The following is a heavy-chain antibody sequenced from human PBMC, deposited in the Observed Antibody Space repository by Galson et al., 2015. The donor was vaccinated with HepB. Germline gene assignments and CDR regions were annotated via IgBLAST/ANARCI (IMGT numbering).Heavy chain of an antibody. CDR3: VKDRRVAGTRWYFDP. Sequence: SLRLSCAASGFTFSSYAMHWVRQAPGKGLEYVSAISSNGGSTYYADSVKGRFTISRDNSKNTLYLQMSSLRAEDTAVYHCVKDRRVAGTRWYFDPWGRGTLVTVSS. CDR2: ISSNGGST. CDR1: GFTFSSYA. J-gene: IGHJ2*01. V-gene: IGHV3-64D*06. D-gene: IGHD6-19*01.